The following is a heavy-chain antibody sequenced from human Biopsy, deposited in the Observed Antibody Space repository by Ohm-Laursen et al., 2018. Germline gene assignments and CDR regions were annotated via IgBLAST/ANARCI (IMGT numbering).Heavy chain of an antibody. V-gene: IGHV1-46*01. CDR1: GYTFTSYY. Sequence: GSSVKVSCKASGYTFTSYYMHWVRQAPGQGLEWMGIINPSGGSTTYAQKFQGRVTMTRDTSTSTVYMELSSLRSEDTAVYYCARDFRAGSGFLRSNNHYCGMDVWGPGTRVTVSS. CDR3: ARDFRAGSGFLRSNNHYCGMDV. J-gene: IGHJ6*02. D-gene: IGHD5-24*01. CDR2: INPSGGST.